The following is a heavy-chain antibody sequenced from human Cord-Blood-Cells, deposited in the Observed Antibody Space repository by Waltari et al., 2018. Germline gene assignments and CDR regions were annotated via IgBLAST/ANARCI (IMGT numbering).Heavy chain of an antibody. D-gene: IGHD1-1*01. V-gene: IGHV4-4*02. J-gene: IGHJ3*02. Sequence: QVQLQESGPGLVKPSGTLSLTCAVSGGSISSSNWWSWVRQPPGKGLEWIGGICHSGSTNYVSALKSRVTISVDKSKNQFSLRLSSVTAADTAVYYCARKRDLEAFDIWGQGTMVTVSS. CDR2: ICHSGST. CDR1: GGSISSSNW. CDR3: ARKRDLEAFDI.